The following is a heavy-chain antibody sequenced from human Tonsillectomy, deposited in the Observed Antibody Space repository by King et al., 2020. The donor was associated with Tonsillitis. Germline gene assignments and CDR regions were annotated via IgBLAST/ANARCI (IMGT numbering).Heavy chain of an antibody. CDR2: ISGSGGST. J-gene: IGHJ4*02. D-gene: IGHD6-19*01. V-gene: IGHV3-23*04. Sequence: VQLVESGGGLVQPGGSLRLSCAASGFTFTSYAMSWVRQAPGKGLEWVSIISGSGGSTYYADSMKGRFTISRDNSKNTLYLQMNSLRAEDTAVYYCAKDHEAVAGPSYFDYWGQGTLVTVSS. CDR3: AKDHEAVAGPSYFDY. CDR1: GFTFTSYA.